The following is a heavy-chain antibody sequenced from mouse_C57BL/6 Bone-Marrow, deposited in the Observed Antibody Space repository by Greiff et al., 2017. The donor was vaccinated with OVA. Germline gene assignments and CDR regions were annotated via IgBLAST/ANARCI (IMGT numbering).Heavy chain of an antibody. CDR3: AREVTGTWFAY. D-gene: IGHD4-1*01. V-gene: IGHV1-81*01. J-gene: IGHJ3*01. CDR1: GYTFTSYG. CDR2: IYPRSGNT. Sequence: VQVVESGAELARPGASVKLSCKASGYTFTSYGISWVKQRTGQGLEWIGEIYPRSGNTYYNEKFKGKATLTADKSSSTAYMELRSLTSEDSAVYSCAREVTGTWFAYWGQGTLVTVSA.